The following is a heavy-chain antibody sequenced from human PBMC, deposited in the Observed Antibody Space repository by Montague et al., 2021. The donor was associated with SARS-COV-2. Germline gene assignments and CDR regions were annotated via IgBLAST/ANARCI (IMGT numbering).Heavy chain of an antibody. V-gene: IGHV4-59*13. CDR3: ARGFDY. CDR1: GGSISSYY. Sequence: LRLSCTVSGGSISSYYWSWIRQPPGKGLEWIGYMYYSGSTNYNPSLKSRVTLSVDTSKNQFSLKLSSVTAADTAVYYCARGFDYWGQGTLVTVSS. J-gene: IGHJ4*02. CDR2: MYYSGST.